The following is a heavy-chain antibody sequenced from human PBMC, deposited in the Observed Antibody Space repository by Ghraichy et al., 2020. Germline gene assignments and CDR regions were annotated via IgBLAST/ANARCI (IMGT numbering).Heavy chain of an antibody. CDR1: GYTFTSYG. CDR3: ARAATVVITPTDY. D-gene: IGHD4-23*01. Sequence: ASVKVSCKASGYTFTSYGISWVRQAPGQGLEWMGWISAYNGNTNYAQKLQGRVTMTTDTSTSTAHMELRSLRSDDTAVYYCARAATVVITPTDYWGQGTLVTVSS. J-gene: IGHJ4*02. CDR2: ISAYNGNT. V-gene: IGHV1-18*01.